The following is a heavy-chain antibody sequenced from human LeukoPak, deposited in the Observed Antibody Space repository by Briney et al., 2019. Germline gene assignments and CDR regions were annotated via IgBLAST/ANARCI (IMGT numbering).Heavy chain of an antibody. Sequence: GGSLRLSCAPSGFTLSIYGMHWVRQAPGKGLEWVAVIRDDGSRSYYADSLKGRFTVSRDNSESTVFLQMNSLRPEDTAVYYCAKKLVPYIGSGYGLAVWGQGTTVTVSS. CDR2: IRDDGSRS. D-gene: IGHD3-10*01. J-gene: IGHJ6*02. V-gene: IGHV3-30*02. CDR3: AKKLVPYIGSGYGLAV. CDR1: GFTLSIYG.